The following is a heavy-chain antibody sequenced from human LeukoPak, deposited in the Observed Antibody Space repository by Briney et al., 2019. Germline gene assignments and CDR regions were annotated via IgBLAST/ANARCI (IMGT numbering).Heavy chain of an antibody. CDR1: GFTFSDYY. J-gene: IGHJ5*02. Sequence: GGSLRLSCAASGFTFSDYYMSWIRQAPGKGLEWVSYISSSGSTIYYADSVKGRFTISRDSAKNSLYLQMNSLRAEDTAVYYCARDWHDYGDYLYNWFDPWGQGTLVTVSS. CDR3: ARDWHDYGDYLYNWFDP. V-gene: IGHV3-11*04. D-gene: IGHD4-17*01. CDR2: ISSSGSTI.